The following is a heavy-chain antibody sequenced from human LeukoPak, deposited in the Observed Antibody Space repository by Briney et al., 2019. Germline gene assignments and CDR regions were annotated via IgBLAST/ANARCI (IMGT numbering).Heavy chain of an antibody. D-gene: IGHD1-26*01. CDR1: GFTFTGYA. J-gene: IGHJ4*02. CDR3: ARENSGSYYQFDC. CDR2: ISGSGHST. V-gene: IGHV3-23*01. Sequence: TGGSMRLSCAASGFTFTGYAMSWVRQAPGKGLEWVSAISGSGHSTDYADSVKGRFTISRDNSKNTLYLQMNSLRPEDTAVHYCARENSGSYYQFDCWGQGTLVTVSS.